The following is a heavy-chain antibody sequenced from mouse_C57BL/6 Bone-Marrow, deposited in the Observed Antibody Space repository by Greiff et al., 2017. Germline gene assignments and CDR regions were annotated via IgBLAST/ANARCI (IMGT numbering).Heavy chain of an antibody. CDR1: GYTFTSYW. CDR3: ARHCLAY. Sequence: QVQLQQPGAELVKPGASVKMSCKASGYTFTSYWITWVKQRPGNGLEWIGDIYPGSGSTNYNEQFKSHATLTVDTTASTAYMQLSSQESEDSAVDYCARHCLAYWGQGTLVTGAA. CDR2: IYPGSGST. V-gene: IGHV1-55*01. J-gene: IGHJ3*01.